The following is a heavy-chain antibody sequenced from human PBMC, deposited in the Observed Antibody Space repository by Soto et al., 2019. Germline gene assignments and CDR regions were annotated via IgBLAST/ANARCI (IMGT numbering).Heavy chain of an antibody. CDR3: ARDGLSDSSGYDYDY. J-gene: IGHJ4*02. Sequence: GGSLRLSCAASGFTFSSYGMHWVRQAPGKGLEWVAVIWYDGSNKYYADSVKGRFTISRDNSKNALYLQMNSLRAEDTAVYYCARDGLSDSSGYDYDYWGQGTLVTVSS. CDR1: GFTFSSYG. CDR2: IWYDGSNK. V-gene: IGHV3-33*01. D-gene: IGHD3-22*01.